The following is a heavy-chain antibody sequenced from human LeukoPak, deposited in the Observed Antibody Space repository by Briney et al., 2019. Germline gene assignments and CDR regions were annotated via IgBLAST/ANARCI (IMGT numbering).Heavy chain of an antibody. CDR1: GYTFTSYG. CDR3: ARTPSITFGGVIVPYYYYYYMDV. D-gene: IGHD3-16*02. Sequence: ASVRVSCKASGYTFTSYGISWVRQAPGQGLEWMGWISAYNGNTHYAQKLQGRVTMTTDTFTSTAYMELRSLRSDDTAVYYCARTPSITFGGVIVPYYYYYYMDVWGKGTTVTISS. V-gene: IGHV1-18*01. J-gene: IGHJ6*03. CDR2: ISAYNGNT.